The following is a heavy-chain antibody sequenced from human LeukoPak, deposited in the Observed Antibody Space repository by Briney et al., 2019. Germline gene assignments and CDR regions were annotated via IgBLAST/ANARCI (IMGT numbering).Heavy chain of an antibody. CDR3: ARHEVRGSYLPGNFDY. J-gene: IGHJ4*02. D-gene: IGHD1-26*01. V-gene: IGHV4-59*08. CDR1: GGSISSYY. Sequence: SETLSLTCTVSGGSISSYYWSWIRQPPGKGLEWIGYIYYSGSTNYNPSLKSRVTISVDTSKNQFSLKLSSVTAADTAVYYCARHEVRGSYLPGNFDYWGQGTLVTVSS. CDR2: IYYSGST.